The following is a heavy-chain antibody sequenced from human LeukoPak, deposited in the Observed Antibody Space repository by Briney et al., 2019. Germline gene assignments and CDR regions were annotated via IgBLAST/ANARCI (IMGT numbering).Heavy chain of an antibody. CDR3: AKGTGELLSYYFDY. V-gene: IGHV3-30*18. J-gene: IGHJ4*02. CDR1: GFIFSNYD. CDR2: IPYDGSNK. Sequence: GRSLRLSCAASGFIFSNYDMHWVRQAPGKGLEWVAVIPYDGSNKYYADSVRGRFTISRDNSKNTLYLQMNSLRAEDTAVYYCAKGTGELLSYYFDYWGQGTLVTVSS. D-gene: IGHD3-10*01.